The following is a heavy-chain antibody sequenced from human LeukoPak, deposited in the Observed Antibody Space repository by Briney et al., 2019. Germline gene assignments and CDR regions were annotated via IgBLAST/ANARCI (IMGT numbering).Heavy chain of an antibody. CDR2: MNPNSGNT. D-gene: IGHD3-16*01. CDR3: ARSLDYYYGMDV. J-gene: IGHJ6*02. Sequence: ASVKVSCKASGGTFSSYAISWVRQATGQGLEWMGWMNPNSGNTGYAQKFQGRVTMTRNTSISTAYMELSSLRSEDTAVYYCARSLDYYYGMDVWGQGTTVTVSS. CDR1: GGTFSSYA. V-gene: IGHV1-8*02.